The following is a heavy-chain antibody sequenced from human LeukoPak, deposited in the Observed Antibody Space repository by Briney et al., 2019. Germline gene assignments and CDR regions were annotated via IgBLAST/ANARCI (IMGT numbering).Heavy chain of an antibody. Sequence: GGSLRLSCAASGFTVSSNYMSWVRQAPGKGLEWVSGINWKGGSTGYADSVKGRFTISRDNAKNSLYLQMNSLRAEDTALYYCARARDIVATIVPRGGVDYWGQGTLVTVSS. CDR3: ARARDIVATIVPRGGVDY. D-gene: IGHD5-12*01. CDR2: INWKGGST. CDR1: GFTVSSNY. J-gene: IGHJ4*02. V-gene: IGHV3-20*04.